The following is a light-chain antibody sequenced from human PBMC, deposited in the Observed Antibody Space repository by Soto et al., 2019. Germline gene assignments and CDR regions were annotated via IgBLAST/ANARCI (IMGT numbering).Light chain of an antibody. J-gene: IGLJ3*02. Sequence: SYELTQPLSVSVPLGQTASITCGGNNIGTRNVHWYQQKPGQAPLLVVYRDSNRPSGIPERFSGSNSGNTATLTISRAQAGDEADYYCHVWDSSTAVFGGGTKLTVL. CDR3: HVWDSSTAV. V-gene: IGLV3-9*01. CDR1: NIGTRN. CDR2: RDS.